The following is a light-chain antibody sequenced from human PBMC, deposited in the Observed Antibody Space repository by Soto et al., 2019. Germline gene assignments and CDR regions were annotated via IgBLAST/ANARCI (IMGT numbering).Light chain of an antibody. J-gene: IGKJ2*01. V-gene: IGKV3-20*01. CDR1: QSVSSSY. CDR2: GAS. Sequence: EIVLTQSPGTLSLSPGERATLSCRASQSVSSSYLAWYQQTPGQAPRLLIYGASSRATGIPDRFSGSGSGTDFTLTISRLEPEDFAVYYCHLYGSLPPRTFGQGTELEI. CDR3: HLYGSLPPRT.